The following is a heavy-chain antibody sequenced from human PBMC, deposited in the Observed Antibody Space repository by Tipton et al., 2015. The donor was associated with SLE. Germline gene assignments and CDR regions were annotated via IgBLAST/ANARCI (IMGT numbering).Heavy chain of an antibody. D-gene: IGHD3-3*01. CDR2: ISHSSSTI. CDR1: EFTFSSYG. V-gene: IGHV3-48*01. Sequence: SLRLSCTASEFTFSSYGMNWVRQAPGKGLEWVSYISHSSSTIYYADSVKGRFTISRDNAKNSLFLEMNSLRAEDTAVYYCARDFWSGYYRSFEYWGQGTLVTVSS. J-gene: IGHJ4*02. CDR3: ARDFWSGYYRSFEY.